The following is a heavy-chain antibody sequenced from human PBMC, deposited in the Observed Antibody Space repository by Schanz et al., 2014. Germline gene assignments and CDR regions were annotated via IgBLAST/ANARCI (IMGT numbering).Heavy chain of an antibody. CDR3: ARGLEDERWLDLNEAFDI. Sequence: QVQLVQSGAEVMKPGSSVKVSCKASGGTFSSYTINWVRQAPGQGLEWMGRIIPILGITNVAQTFQDRVAITADKSTSTADMELSSLRSEDTAVYYCARGLEDERWLDLNEAFDIWGQGTIVTVSS. D-gene: IGHD6-19*01. V-gene: IGHV1-69*02. CDR1: GGTFSSYT. CDR2: IIPILGIT. J-gene: IGHJ3*02.